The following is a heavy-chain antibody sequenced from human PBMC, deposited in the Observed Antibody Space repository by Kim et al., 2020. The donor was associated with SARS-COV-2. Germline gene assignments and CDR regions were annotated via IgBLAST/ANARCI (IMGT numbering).Heavy chain of an antibody. CDR3: TTDLSVTRFDY. Sequence: GGSLRLSCAASGFSFSNAWMTWVRQAPGKGLEWVGRIKSTLDGGTTDYAAPLKGRFTISRDDSKTTLYLQMNSLKTEDTAVYYCTTDLSVTRFDYWAQGT. V-gene: IGHV3-15*01. CDR2: IKSTLDGGTT. D-gene: IGHD4-17*01. CDR1: GFSFSNAW. J-gene: IGHJ4*02.